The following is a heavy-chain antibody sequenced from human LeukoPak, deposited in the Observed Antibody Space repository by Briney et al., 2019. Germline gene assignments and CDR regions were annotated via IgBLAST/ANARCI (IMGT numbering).Heavy chain of an antibody. Sequence: GASVKVSFKASGYTFTTYAMHWVRQAPGQRLEWMGWINAGNGNTKYSQKFQGRVTITRDTSASTAYMELSSLRSEDTAVYYCARDPIGSSWPYYFDYWGQGTLVTVSS. CDR1: GYTFTTYA. CDR3: ARDPIGSSWPYYFDY. V-gene: IGHV1-3*01. D-gene: IGHD6-13*01. J-gene: IGHJ4*02. CDR2: INAGNGNT.